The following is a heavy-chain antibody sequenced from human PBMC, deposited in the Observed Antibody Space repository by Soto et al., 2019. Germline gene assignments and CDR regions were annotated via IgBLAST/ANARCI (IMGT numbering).Heavy chain of an antibody. CDR3: ARDYSDSGSYFPLLNY. CDR2: ISGSSYTI. J-gene: IGHJ4*02. Sequence: PGGSLRLSCAASGFTFSTYSMNWVCQAPGKGLEWVSYISGSSYTIYYADSVKGRFTISRDNAKNSLYLQMNSLRAEDTAVYYCARDYSDSGSYFPLLNYWGQGILVTVSS. CDR1: GFTFSTYS. D-gene: IGHD3-10*01. V-gene: IGHV3-48*01.